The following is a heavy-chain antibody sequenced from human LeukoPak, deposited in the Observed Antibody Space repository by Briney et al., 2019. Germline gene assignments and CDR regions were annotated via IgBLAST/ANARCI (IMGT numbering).Heavy chain of an antibody. D-gene: IGHD5-18*01. V-gene: IGHV3-30*18. CDR2: ISYDGSNK. CDR1: GFTLRDNY. Sequence: GGSLRLSCAASGFTLRDNYMSWIRQAPGKRLEWVAVISYDGSNKYYADSVKGRFTISRDNTKNTLYLQMNSLRAEDTAVYYCAKVTSGYSYGHNWFDPWGQGTLVTVSS. J-gene: IGHJ5*02. CDR3: AKVTSGYSYGHNWFDP.